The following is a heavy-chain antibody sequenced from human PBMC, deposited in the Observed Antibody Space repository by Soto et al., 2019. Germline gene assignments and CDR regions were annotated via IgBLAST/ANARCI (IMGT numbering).Heavy chain of an antibody. CDR3: ARDSKRGYSGYDYYYYGMDV. CDR1: GGSISSYY. CDR2: IYYSGST. D-gene: IGHD5-12*01. Sequence: SETLSLTCTVSGGSISSYYWSWIRQPPGKGLEWIGYIYYSGSTNYSPSLKSRVTISVDTSKNQFSLKLSSVTAADTAVYYCARDSKRGYSGYDYYYYGMDVWGQGTTVTVSS. V-gene: IGHV4-59*01. J-gene: IGHJ6*02.